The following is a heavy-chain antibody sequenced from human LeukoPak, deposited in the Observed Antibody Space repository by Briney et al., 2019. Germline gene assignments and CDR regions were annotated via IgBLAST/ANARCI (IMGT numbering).Heavy chain of an antibody. CDR2: MCDSGSTV. CDR3: ARDRAAVAGNNWFDP. V-gene: IGHV3-11*01. Sequence: GGSLSLTCAASGFTYSHFYMSWIRQAPGRGHEGGSYMCDSGSTVFYADSVKGRFTISRDNAKNSLYLQMNSLRAEDTAVYFCARDRAAVAGNNWFDPWGQGTLVTVSS. J-gene: IGHJ5*02. D-gene: IGHD6-19*01. CDR1: GFTYSHFY.